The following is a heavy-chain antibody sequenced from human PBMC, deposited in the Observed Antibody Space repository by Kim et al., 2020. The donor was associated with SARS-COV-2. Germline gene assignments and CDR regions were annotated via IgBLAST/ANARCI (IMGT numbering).Heavy chain of an antibody. Sequence: GESLKISCKGSGYSFTSYWISWVRQMPGKGLEWMGRIDPSDSYTNYSPSFQGHVTISADKSISTAYLQWSSLKASDTAIYYCARLSYSSSWYSRWFDPWGQGTLITVSS. D-gene: IGHD6-13*01. CDR1: GYSFTSYW. CDR2: IDPSDSYT. J-gene: IGHJ5*02. V-gene: IGHV5-10-1*01. CDR3: ARLSYSSSWYSRWFDP.